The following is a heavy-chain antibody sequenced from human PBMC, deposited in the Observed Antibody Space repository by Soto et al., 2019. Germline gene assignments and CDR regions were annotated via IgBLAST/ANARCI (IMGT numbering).Heavy chain of an antibody. J-gene: IGHJ4*02. V-gene: IGHV3-30-3*01. CDR1: GFTFSSYA. Sequence: GGSLRLSCAASGFTFSSYAMHWVRQAPGKGLEWVAVISYDGSNKYYADSVKGRFTISRDNSKNTLYLQMNSLRAEDTAVYYCARVPRRSGRLHGIDYWGQGTLVTVSS. CDR2: ISYDGSNK. D-gene: IGHD1-26*01. CDR3: ARVPRRSGRLHGIDY.